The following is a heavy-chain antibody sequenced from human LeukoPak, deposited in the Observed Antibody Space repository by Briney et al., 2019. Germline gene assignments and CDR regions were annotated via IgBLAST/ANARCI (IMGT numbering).Heavy chain of an antibody. Sequence: GGSLRLSCAASGFTFSSYAMSWVRQAPGKGLEWVSAISGSGGSTYYADSVKGRFTISRDNSKNTLYPQMNSLRAEDTAVYYCAKDYYYGSGSYYIVDYWGQGTLVTVSS. V-gene: IGHV3-23*01. CDR3: AKDYYYGSGSYYIVDY. J-gene: IGHJ4*02. CDR2: ISGSGGST. D-gene: IGHD3-10*01. CDR1: GFTFSSYA.